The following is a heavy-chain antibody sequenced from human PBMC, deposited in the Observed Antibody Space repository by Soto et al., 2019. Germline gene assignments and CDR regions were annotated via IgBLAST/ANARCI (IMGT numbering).Heavy chain of an antibody. V-gene: IGHV3-23*01. CDR1: GFTFSSYA. D-gene: IGHD4-17*01. CDR3: AKVAVYGDYSEYFQH. CDR2: ISGSGGST. J-gene: IGHJ1*01. Sequence: EVQLLESGGGLVQPGGSLRLSCAASGFTFSSYAMSWVRQAPGKGLEWVSAISGSGGSTYYADSVKGRFTISRDNSKNTLYLQMNSLRAEDTAVDYCAKVAVYGDYSEYFQHWCQGTLGTVSS.